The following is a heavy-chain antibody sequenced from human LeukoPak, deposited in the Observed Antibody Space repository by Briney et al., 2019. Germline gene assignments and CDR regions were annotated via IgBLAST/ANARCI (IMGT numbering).Heavy chain of an antibody. Sequence: AETLSLTCTVSGGSISSSSDYGGWIRQPGGKGVEWIVSIYYSGSTYYNPSLKRPVTISVDTSTNQFSLKLCSVTAADTAVYYCARDGPFPGEEGAAHFYYWGQGTLVTVSS. V-gene: IGHV4-39*07. J-gene: IGHJ4*02. D-gene: IGHD1-14*01. CDR3: ARDGPFPGEEGAAHFYY. CDR1: GGSISSSSDY. CDR2: IYYSGST.